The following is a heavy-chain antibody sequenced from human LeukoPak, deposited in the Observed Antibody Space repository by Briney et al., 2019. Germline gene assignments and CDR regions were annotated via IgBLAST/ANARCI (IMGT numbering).Heavy chain of an antibody. CDR2: VRYDGNNR. V-gene: IGHV3-30*02. CDR3: AKDMWTLVRSGYQSDY. Sequence: PGGSLSLSCAASGFTFSTYGMHWVRQAPGKGVEWVAFVRYDGNNRNYVDSVKGRFSISRDNSKNTLYLQMNSLRAQDTAVYYCAKDMWTLVRSGYQSDYRGEGTLVTVSS. CDR1: GFTFSTYG. J-gene: IGHJ4*02. D-gene: IGHD3-22*01.